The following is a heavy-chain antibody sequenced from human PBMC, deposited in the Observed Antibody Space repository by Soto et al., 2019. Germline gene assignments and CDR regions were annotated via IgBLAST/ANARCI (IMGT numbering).Heavy chain of an antibody. CDR2: FDPEDGET. CDR3: ATGPIWGSYRYYFDY. CDR1: GYTLTELS. J-gene: IGHJ4*02. Sequence: ASVKVSCKVSGYTLTELSMHWVRQAPGKGLEWMGGFDPEDGETIYAQKFQGRVTMTEDTSTDTAYMELSSLRSEDTAVYYCATGPIWGSYRYYFDYWGQGTLVTVSS. V-gene: IGHV1-24*01. D-gene: IGHD3-16*02.